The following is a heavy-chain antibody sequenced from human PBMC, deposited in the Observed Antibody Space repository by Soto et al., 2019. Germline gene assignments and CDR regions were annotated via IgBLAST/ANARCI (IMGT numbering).Heavy chain of an antibody. CDR1: GFTFSSYG. J-gene: IGHJ4*02. V-gene: IGHV3-33*01. D-gene: IGHD6-25*01. CDR3: ARDLEAGYFDY. Sequence: QVQLVESGGGVVQPGRSLRLSCAASGFTFSSYGMHWVRQAPGKGLEWVAVIWYDGSNKYYADSVKGRFTISRDNSKNTLYPQMNSLRAEDTAVYYCARDLEAGYFDYWGQGTLVTVSS. CDR2: IWYDGSNK.